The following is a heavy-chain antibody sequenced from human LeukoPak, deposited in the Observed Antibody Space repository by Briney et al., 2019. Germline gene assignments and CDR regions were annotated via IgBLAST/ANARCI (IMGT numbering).Heavy chain of an antibody. J-gene: IGHJ4*02. V-gene: IGHV3-7*01. CDR1: GFPFSDFW. Sequence: HPGGSLRLSCAASGFPFSDFWMGWVRQAPGKGLEWVANIDQASTEEFYLGSVKGRFTISRDNAKNSLHLQMNSLRGEDSAVYYCARERVAPVLEIPYYFDLWGQGALVTVSS. CDR3: ARERVAPVLEIPYYFDL. D-gene: IGHD5-24*01. CDR2: IDQASTEE.